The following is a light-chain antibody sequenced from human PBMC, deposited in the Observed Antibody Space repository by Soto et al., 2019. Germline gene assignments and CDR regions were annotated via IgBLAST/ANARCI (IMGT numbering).Light chain of an antibody. V-gene: IGLV1-51*01. CDR2: DND. CDR3: ATWDSSLTAGV. CDR1: SSNIGNDY. Sequence: QSVLTQPPSVSAAPGQKVTISCSGGSSNIGNDYVAWYLQLRGTAPKLLIYDNDKRPSGIPDRFSGSKSGTSATLGITGLQTGDEADYYCATWDSSLTAGVFGGGTKLTVL. J-gene: IGLJ3*02.